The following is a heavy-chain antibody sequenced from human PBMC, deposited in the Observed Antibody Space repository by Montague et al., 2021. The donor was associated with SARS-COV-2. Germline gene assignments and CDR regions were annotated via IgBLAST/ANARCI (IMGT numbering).Heavy chain of an antibody. CDR2: NYYSGST. J-gene: IGHJ3*02. CDR1: GGSISSGGYY. V-gene: IGHV4-31*03. Sequence: TLSLTCTVSGGSISSGGYYWSWLRQHPGQGLVWIGYNYYSGSTYYNPSLKSRVTISVDTSKNQFSLKLSSVTAADTAVYYCARAASDIVLMVYAIRAFDIWGQGTMVTVSS. CDR3: ARAASDIVLMVYAIRAFDI. D-gene: IGHD2-8*01.